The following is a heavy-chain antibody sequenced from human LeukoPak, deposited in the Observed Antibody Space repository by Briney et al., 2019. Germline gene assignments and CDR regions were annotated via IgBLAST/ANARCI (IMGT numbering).Heavy chain of an antibody. CDR1: GGSISSSNW. Sequence: SETLSLTCAVSGGSISSSNWWSWVRQPPGKGLEWIGEIYHSGSTNYNPSLKSRVTISVGKSKNQFSLKLSSVTAADTAVYYCARIFSSWYYDYWGQGTLVTVSS. D-gene: IGHD6-13*01. J-gene: IGHJ4*02. CDR3: ARIFSSWYYDY. V-gene: IGHV4-4*02. CDR2: IYHSGST.